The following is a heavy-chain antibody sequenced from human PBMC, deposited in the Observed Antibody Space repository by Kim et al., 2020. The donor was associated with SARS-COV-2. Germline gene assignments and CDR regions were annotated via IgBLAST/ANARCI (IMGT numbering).Heavy chain of an antibody. CDR2: IYYSGST. D-gene: IGHD5-18*01. CDR3: AREGYSYGYGYYYYYGMDV. Sequence: SETLSLTCTVSGGSISSYYWSWIRQPPGKGLEWIGYIYYSGSTNYNPSLKSRVTISVDTSKNQFSLKLSSVTAADTAVYYCAREGYSYGYGYYYYYGMDVWGQGTTVTVSS. CDR1: GGSISSYY. J-gene: IGHJ6*02. V-gene: IGHV4-59*01.